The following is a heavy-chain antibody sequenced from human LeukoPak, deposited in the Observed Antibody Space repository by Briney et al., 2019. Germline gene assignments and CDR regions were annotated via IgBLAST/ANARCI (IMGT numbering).Heavy chain of an antibody. J-gene: IGHJ6*02. CDR2: IYPVDSDT. D-gene: IGHD2-2*01. CDR1: GYSFTSYW. V-gene: IGHV5-51*01. CDR3: ARRQGYCNSTSHPCYGMDV. Sequence: GESLKISRKGSGYSFTSYWIGWVRQMPGKGLEWMGIIYPVDSDTRYRPSFPDQVTISADKPISTAYLQWSSLKASHTAMYYCARRQGYCNSTSHPCYGMDVWGQGNTVTVSS.